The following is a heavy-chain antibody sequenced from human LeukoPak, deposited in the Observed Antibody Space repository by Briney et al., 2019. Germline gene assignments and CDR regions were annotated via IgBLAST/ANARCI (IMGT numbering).Heavy chain of an antibody. CDR2: ISGSGGST. CDR3: AKDRLKSTRVRCFFDI. V-gene: IGHV3-23*01. J-gene: IGHJ3*02. CDR1: GFTFSSYA. Sequence: GGSLRLSCAASGFTFSSYAMSWVRQAPGKGLEWVSAISGSGGSTYYADSVKGRFTISRDNSKNTLYLQMNSLRAEDTAVYYCAKDRLKSTRVRCFFDIWGQGTMVTVSS. D-gene: IGHD3-16*01.